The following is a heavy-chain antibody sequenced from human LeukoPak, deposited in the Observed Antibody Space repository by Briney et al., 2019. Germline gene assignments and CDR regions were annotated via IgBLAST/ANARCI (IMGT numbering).Heavy chain of an antibody. J-gene: IGHJ4*02. D-gene: IGHD2-21*01. Sequence: ASVKVSCKASGYTFTGYYMHWVRQAPGQGLEWMGWINPNSGGTNYAQKFKGRVTMTRDTSISTAYMELSRLRSDDMAVYYCARSLLNCGGDCYAVDYWGQGTLVTVSS. CDR2: INPNSGGT. CDR3: ARSLLNCGGDCYAVDY. V-gene: IGHV1-2*02. CDR1: GYTFTGYY.